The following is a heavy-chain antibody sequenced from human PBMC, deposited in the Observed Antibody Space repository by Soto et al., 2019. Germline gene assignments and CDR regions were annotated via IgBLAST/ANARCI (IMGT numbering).Heavy chain of an antibody. CDR1: GGSISSYY. Sequence: LSLTCTVSGGSISSYYWSWIRQPAGKGLEWIGRIYTSGSTNYNPSLKSRVTMSVDTSKNQFSLKLSSVTAADTAVYYCARDRSATRYFDWLPFDYWGQGTLVTVSS. CDR2: IYTSGST. CDR3: ARDRSATRYFDWLPFDY. D-gene: IGHD3-9*01. V-gene: IGHV4-4*07. J-gene: IGHJ4*02.